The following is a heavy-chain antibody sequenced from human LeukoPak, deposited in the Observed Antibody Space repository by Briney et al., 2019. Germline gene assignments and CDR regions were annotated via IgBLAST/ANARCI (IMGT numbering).Heavy chain of an antibody. Sequence: GGSLRLSCAASGFNFQIYAMHWVRQAPGKGLEWVAIISYGGDNKYYADSVKGRFTISRGNSKSMLYLQMNGLRPEDTAVYYCSRDGPRDYDILTALDYWGQGTVVSVSS. CDR1: GFNFQIYA. J-gene: IGHJ4*02. D-gene: IGHD3-9*01. CDR2: ISYGGDNK. CDR3: SRDGPRDYDILTALDY. V-gene: IGHV3-30*04.